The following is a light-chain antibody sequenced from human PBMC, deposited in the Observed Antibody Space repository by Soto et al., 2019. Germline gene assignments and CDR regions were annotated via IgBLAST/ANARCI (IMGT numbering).Light chain of an antibody. CDR3: QQYNSYPWT. Sequence: DIQMTQSPSTLSASVGDRVRITCRASQSISSWLAWYQQKPGKAPKLLIYKASSLESGVPSRFSGSGSGTEFTLTISSLQPDDFATYYCQQYNSYPWTFGQGTKVDI. V-gene: IGKV1-5*03. CDR1: QSISSW. CDR2: KAS. J-gene: IGKJ1*01.